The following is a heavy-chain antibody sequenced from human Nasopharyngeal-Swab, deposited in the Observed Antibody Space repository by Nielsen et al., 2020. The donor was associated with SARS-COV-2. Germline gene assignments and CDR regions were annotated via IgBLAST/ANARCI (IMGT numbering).Heavy chain of an antibody. Sequence: ESLKISCTVSGGSISSSSYYWGWIRQPPGKGLEWIGSIYYSGSTYYNPSLKSRVTISVDTSKNQFSLKLSSVTAADTAVYYCARSTVAYYYYYMDVWGKGTTVTVSS. CDR1: GGSISSSSYY. CDR2: IYYSGST. V-gene: IGHV4-39*07. CDR3: ARSTVAYYYYYMDV. J-gene: IGHJ6*03. D-gene: IGHD4-11*01.